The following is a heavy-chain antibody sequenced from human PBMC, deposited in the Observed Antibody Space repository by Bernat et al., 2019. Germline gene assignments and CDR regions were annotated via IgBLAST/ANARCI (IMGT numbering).Heavy chain of an antibody. D-gene: IGHD6-25*01. CDR1: GGSISSSSYY. CDR2: LYYSGST. V-gene: IGHV4-39*01. CDR3: GGYSSGNAFDI. J-gene: IGHJ3*02. Sequence: QLQLQESGPGLVKPSETLSLTCTVSGGSISSSSYYWGWIRQPPGKGLEWIGSLYYSGSTYYNPSLTSRVTISVDTSKNQFSLKLSSVTAADTAVYYCGGYSSGNAFDIWGQGTMVTVSS.